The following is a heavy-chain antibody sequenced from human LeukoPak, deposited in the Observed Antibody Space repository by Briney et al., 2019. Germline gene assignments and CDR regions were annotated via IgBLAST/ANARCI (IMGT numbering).Heavy chain of an antibody. D-gene: IGHD3-3*01. Sequence: GGSLRLSCAASGFTFSSYAMHWVRQAPGKGLEWVAVISYDGSNKYYADSVKGRFTISRDDSKNTLYLQMNSLKTEDTAVYYCTIFFFMGDFWSGSAIDYWGQGTLVTVSS. CDR3: TIFFFMGDFWSGSAIDY. CDR2: ISYDGSNK. V-gene: IGHV3-30-3*01. CDR1: GFTFSSYA. J-gene: IGHJ4*02.